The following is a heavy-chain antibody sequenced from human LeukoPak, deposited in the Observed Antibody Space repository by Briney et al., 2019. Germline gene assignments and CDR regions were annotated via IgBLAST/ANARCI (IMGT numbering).Heavy chain of an antibody. D-gene: IGHD1-26*01. Sequence: GGTLRLSCAASGFTFSSYWMSWVRQAPGKGLEWVANIKQDGSEKYYVASVKGRFTISSDNAKNSLYLKLNSLRAEDTAVYYCARVGEWELHLYYFDYWGQGTLVIVSS. V-gene: IGHV3-7*01. J-gene: IGHJ4*02. CDR3: ARVGEWELHLYYFDY. CDR2: IKQDGSEK. CDR1: GFTFSSYW.